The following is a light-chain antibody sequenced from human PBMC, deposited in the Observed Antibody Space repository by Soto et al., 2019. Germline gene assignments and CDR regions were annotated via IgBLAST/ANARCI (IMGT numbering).Light chain of an antibody. J-gene: IGLJ3*02. CDR1: NIGAYNY. CDR3: CSFAGL. Sequence: QSALTQPRSVSGSPGQSVTISCTGTNIGAYNYVSWYQQYPGKAPKLMIYDVTERPSGVPDRFSGPKSGNTASLTISGLQAEDEADYYCCSFAGLFGGGTKLTVL. CDR2: DVT. V-gene: IGLV2-11*01.